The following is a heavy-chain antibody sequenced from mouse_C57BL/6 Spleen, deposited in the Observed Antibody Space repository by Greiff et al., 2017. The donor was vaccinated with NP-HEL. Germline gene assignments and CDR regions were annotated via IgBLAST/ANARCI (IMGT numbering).Heavy chain of an antibody. CDR1: GFNIKDYY. Sequence: EVQLQQSGAELVRPGASVKLSCTASGFNIKDYYMHWVKQRPEQGLEWIGRIDPEDGDTEYAPKFQGKATMTADPSSHTAYLPLSRLPSQDTAVSYCTTSDGSSVGRDDWGQGSAVTVAS. CDR2: IDPEDGDT. V-gene: IGHV14-1*01. CDR3: TTSDGSSVGRDD. D-gene: IGHD1-1*01. J-gene: IGHJ4*01.